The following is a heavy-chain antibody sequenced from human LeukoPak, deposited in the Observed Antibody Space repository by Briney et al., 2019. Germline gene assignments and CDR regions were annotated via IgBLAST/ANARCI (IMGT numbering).Heavy chain of an antibody. Sequence: PSETLSLTCTVSGDSISNFYWSWIRQPAGKGLEWIGRIYTSGSTNYNPSLKSRVTISVDTSKNQFSLKLSSVTAADTAVYYCARVKWFGEYYFDYWGQGTLVTVSS. CDR1: GDSISNFY. CDR2: IYTSGST. CDR3: ARVKWFGEYYFDY. V-gene: IGHV4-4*07. D-gene: IGHD3-10*01. J-gene: IGHJ4*02.